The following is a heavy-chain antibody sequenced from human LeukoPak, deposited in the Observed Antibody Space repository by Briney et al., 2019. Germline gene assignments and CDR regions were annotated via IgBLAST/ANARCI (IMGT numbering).Heavy chain of an antibody. Sequence: SETLSLTCTVSGVSGGSISDFSWSWIRQPPGKGLEWIGYFYDRGSSYYNPSLKSRLTMSVDTSKNQFSLKLSSVTAADTAVYYCARHTLLATGRNWFDPWGQGTLVTVSS. V-gene: IGHV4-59*08. CDR3: ARHTLLATGRNWFDP. CDR1: GGSISDFS. D-gene: IGHD5-12*01. J-gene: IGHJ5*02. CDR2: FYDRGSS.